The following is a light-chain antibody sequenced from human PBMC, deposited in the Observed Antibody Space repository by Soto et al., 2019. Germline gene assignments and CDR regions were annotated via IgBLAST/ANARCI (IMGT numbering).Light chain of an antibody. CDR2: DVS. CDR3: SSYTSSSPLVV. V-gene: IGLV2-14*01. CDR1: SSDVGGYNY. J-gene: IGLJ2*01. Sequence: QSALTQPASVSGSPGQSITISCTGTSSDVGGYNYVSWYQQHPGKAPKLMIYDVSNRPSRVSNRFSGSKSGNTASLIISGLQAEDEADYYCSSYTSSSPLVVFGGGTKLTVL.